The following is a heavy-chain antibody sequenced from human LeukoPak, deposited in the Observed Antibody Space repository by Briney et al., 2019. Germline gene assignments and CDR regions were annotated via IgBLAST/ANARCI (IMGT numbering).Heavy chain of an antibody. CDR3: ARRGEDYGDYNGWFDP. D-gene: IGHD4-17*01. CDR1: GYTFTSYY. Sequence: GASVKVSCKASGYTFTSYYMHWERQAPGQGLEWMGIINPSGGSTSYAQKFQGRVTMTRDTSTSTVYMELSSLRSEDTAVYYCARRGEDYGDYNGWFDPWGQGTLVTVSS. V-gene: IGHV1-46*01. CDR2: INPSGGST. J-gene: IGHJ5*02.